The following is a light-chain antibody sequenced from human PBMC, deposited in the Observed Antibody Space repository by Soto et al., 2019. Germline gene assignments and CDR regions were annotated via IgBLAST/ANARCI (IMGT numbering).Light chain of an antibody. CDR3: RHYNNWPPET. Sequence: EIVLMQSPGTLSLSRWERATLSCRAIQSVSSSYLAWYQQKPGQAPRLLIYGASSRATGIPARFSGSGSGTEFNLTISSLQSEDFAIYYCRHYNNWPPETFGQGTKVDI. J-gene: IGKJ1*01. CDR1: QSVSSSY. CDR2: GAS. V-gene: IGKV3D-15*01.